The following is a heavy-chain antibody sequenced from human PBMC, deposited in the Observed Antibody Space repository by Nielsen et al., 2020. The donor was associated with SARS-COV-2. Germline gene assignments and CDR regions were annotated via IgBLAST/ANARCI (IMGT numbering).Heavy chain of an antibody. J-gene: IGHJ6*02. CDR2: ISWNSGSI. CDR1: GFTFDDYA. CDR3: ARDVI. V-gene: IGHV3-9*01. D-gene: IGHD2/OR15-2a*01. Sequence: SLKISCAASGFTFDDYAMHWVRQAPGKGLEWVSGISWNSGSIGYADSVKGRFTISRDNAKNSLYLQMNSLRAEDTAVYYCARDVIGGQGTTVTVSS.